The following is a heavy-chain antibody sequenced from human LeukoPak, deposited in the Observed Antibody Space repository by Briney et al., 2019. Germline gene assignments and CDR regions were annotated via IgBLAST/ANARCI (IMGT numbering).Heavy chain of an antibody. CDR2: ISGRDGRT. Sequence: PGGSLRLSCAVSGLTFYTYAMSWVRQAPGKGLEWVSAISGRDGRTYYTDSVKGRFTISRDNSKNTLYLQMNSPRAEDTAVYYCCTSPSFGSSWYQFNYWGQGALVIVSS. J-gene: IGHJ4*02. CDR1: GLTFYTYA. V-gene: IGHV3-23*01. D-gene: IGHD6-13*01. CDR3: CTSPSFGSSWYQFNY.